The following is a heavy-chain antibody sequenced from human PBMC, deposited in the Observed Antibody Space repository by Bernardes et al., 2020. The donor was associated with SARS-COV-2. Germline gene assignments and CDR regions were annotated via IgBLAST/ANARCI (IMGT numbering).Heavy chain of an antibody. V-gene: IGHV3-23*01. CDR3: AKCYDSSGYFPDY. CDR1: GFTFSSYA. Sequence: WGSLRLSCAASGFTFSSYAMSWVRLAPGKGLEWVSGMSGSGGSTYYADTVKGRFTISRDNSKNTLYLQMNSLRAEDTAVYYCAKCYDSSGYFPDYWGQGTLVTVS. J-gene: IGHJ4*02. CDR2: MSGSGGST. D-gene: IGHD3-22*01.